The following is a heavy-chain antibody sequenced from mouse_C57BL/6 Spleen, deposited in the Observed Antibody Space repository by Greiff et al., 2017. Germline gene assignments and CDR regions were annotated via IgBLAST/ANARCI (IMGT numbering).Heavy chain of an antibody. V-gene: IGHV1-63*01. CDR3: ARGDYYGSSSCAMDY. J-gene: IGHJ4*01. CDR1: GYTFTNYW. D-gene: IGHD1-1*01. CDR2: IYPGGGYT. Sequence: VQLQESGAELVRPGTSVKMSCKASGYTFTNYWIGWAKKRPGHGLEWIGDIYPGGGYTNYNEKFKGKATLTADNSSSTAYMQFSSLTSEDSAIYYCARGDYYGSSSCAMDYWGQGTSAPVSS.